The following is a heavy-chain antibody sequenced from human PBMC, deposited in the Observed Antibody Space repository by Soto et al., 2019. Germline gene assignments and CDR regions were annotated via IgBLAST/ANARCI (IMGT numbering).Heavy chain of an antibody. Sequence: GASVKVSCKASGYTFTSYYMHWVRQAPGQGLEWMGIINPSGGSTSYAQKFQGRVTMTRDTSTSTVYMELSSLRSEDTVVYYCAFCGYSYGPPDAFDIWGQGTMVTVSS. CDR3: AFCGYSYGPPDAFDI. D-gene: IGHD5-18*01. J-gene: IGHJ3*02. CDR1: GYTFTSYY. CDR2: INPSGGST. V-gene: IGHV1-46*03.